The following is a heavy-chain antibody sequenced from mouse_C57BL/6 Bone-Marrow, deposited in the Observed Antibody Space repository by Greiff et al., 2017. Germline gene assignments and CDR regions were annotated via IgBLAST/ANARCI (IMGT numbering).Heavy chain of an antibody. CDR1: GFTFSDYG. CDR2: ISSGSSTI. D-gene: IGHD3-2*02. Sequence: EVKLVESGGGLVKPGGSLKLSCAASGFTFSDYGMHWVRQAPEKGLEWVAYISSGSSTIYYADTVKGRFTISRDNAKNTLFLQMTSLRSEDTAMYYCARGNDSSGPPWFAYWGQGTLVTVSA. J-gene: IGHJ3*01. V-gene: IGHV5-17*01. CDR3: ARGNDSSGPPWFAY.